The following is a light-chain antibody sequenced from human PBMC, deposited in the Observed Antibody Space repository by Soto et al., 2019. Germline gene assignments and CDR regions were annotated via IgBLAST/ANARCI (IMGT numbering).Light chain of an antibody. CDR1: QSLVFSDGNTY. CDR2: EVS. Sequence: DVVLTQSPLSLPVALGQPASISCRSSQSLVFSDGNTYLNWFHQRPGQSPRRLIYEVSNRDSGVPERFSGSGSGTDFTLKISRVEAEDVGVYYCMQGTRWLWTFGQGTKVEIK. CDR3: MQGTRWLWT. J-gene: IGKJ1*01. V-gene: IGKV2-30*01.